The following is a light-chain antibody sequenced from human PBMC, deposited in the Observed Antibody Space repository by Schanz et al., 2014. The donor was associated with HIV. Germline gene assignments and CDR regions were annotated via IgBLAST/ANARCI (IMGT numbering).Light chain of an antibody. CDR1: SSDVGSYNY. J-gene: IGLJ3*02. Sequence: QSALTQPRSVSGSPGQSVTISCTGTSSDVGSYNYVSWYQQRPGKAPKLMIYDVTKRPSGVPDRFPGSKSGNTASLTISGLQAEDEADYYCCSYAGSYWVFGGGTKLTVL. CDR3: CSYAGSYWV. CDR2: DVT. V-gene: IGLV2-11*01.